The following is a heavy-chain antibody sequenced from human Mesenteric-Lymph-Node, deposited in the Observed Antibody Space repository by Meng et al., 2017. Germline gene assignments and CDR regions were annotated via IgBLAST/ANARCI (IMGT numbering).Heavy chain of an antibody. CDR2: TYHTGSA. J-gene: IGHJ4*02. CDR3: ARCPMDYSNYADY. V-gene: IGHV4-4*02. D-gene: IGHD4-11*01. Sequence: SETLSLTCAVSGGSISSSNWWSWVRQPPGKGLEWIGETYHTGSATYNPSLKSRVTISVDKSKNQFSLKLSSVTAADTAVYYCARCPMDYSNYADYWGQGTLVTVSS. CDR1: GGSISSSNW.